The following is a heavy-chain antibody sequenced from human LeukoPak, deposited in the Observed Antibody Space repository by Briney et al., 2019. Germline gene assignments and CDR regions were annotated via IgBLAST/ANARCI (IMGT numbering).Heavy chain of an antibody. J-gene: IGHJ4*02. CDR2: IYYRGST. D-gene: IGHD6-19*01. Sequence: SETLSLTCTVSGGSISSGGYYWSWIRQHPGKGLEWIGYIYYRGSTYYNPSLKSRVTISVDTSKNQFSLNLSSVTAADTAVYYCARLSSRWYFSPDYWGQGTLVTVSS. V-gene: IGHV4-31*03. CDR1: GGSISSGGYY. CDR3: ARLSSRWYFSPDY.